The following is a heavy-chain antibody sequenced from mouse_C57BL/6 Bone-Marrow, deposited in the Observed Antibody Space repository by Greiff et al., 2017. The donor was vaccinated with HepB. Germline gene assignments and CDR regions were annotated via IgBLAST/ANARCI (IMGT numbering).Heavy chain of an antibody. Sequence: EVKLEESGPGLVKPSQSLSLTCSVTGYSITSGYYWNWIRQFPGNKLEWMGYISYDGSNNYNPSLKNRISITRDKSKNQFFLKLNSVTTEDTATYYCAREEGLTGTDFDYWGQGTTLTVSS. D-gene: IGHD4-1*01. CDR3: AREEGLTGTDFDY. CDR1: GYSITSGYY. J-gene: IGHJ2*01. CDR2: ISYDGSN. V-gene: IGHV3-6*01.